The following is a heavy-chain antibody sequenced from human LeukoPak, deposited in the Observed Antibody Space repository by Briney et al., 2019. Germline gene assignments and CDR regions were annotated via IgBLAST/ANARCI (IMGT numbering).Heavy chain of an antibody. Sequence: ASVKLSCKESGYTFTNNYMHWRRHYPGQGLERMGIINPSSGGAIYAQEFQGRVTMTRDTSATTVYMELSSLGSEDTAVYYCAREWPHSYRFDPWGQGTLVTVSS. V-gene: IGHV1-46*01. CDR3: AREWPHSYRFDP. D-gene: IGHD2-15*01. CDR1: GYTFTNNY. J-gene: IGHJ5*02. CDR2: INPSSGGA.